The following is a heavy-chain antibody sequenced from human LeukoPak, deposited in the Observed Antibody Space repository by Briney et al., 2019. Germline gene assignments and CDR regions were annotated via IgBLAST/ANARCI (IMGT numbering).Heavy chain of an antibody. CDR2: ISYDGSNK. Sequence: GGSLRLSCAASGFTFSSYAINWVRQAPGKGLEWVAVISYDGSNKYYADSVKGRFTISRDNSKNTLYLQMNSLRAEDTAVYYCAKRRGLELLYYYYMDVWGKGTTVTVSS. D-gene: IGHD1-7*01. J-gene: IGHJ6*03. CDR1: GFTFSSYA. CDR3: AKRRGLELLYYYYMDV. V-gene: IGHV3-30*04.